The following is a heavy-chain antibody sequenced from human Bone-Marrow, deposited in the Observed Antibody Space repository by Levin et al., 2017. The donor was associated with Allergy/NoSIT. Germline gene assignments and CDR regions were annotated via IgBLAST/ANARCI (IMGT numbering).Heavy chain of an antibody. V-gene: IGHV3-23*01. D-gene: IGHD2-15*01. Sequence: GGSLRLSCAASGFSFSTYAMSWVRQAPGKGLEWVSAISGSGVTAYYADSVKGRFIISRDNSKNTPYLQMNSLRAEDTALYYCAVKGGLCDGDKCYSPFDVWGQGTLVTVSS. CDR1: GFSFSTYA. J-gene: IGHJ4*02. CDR2: ISGSGVTA. CDR3: AVKGGLCDGDKCYSPFDV.